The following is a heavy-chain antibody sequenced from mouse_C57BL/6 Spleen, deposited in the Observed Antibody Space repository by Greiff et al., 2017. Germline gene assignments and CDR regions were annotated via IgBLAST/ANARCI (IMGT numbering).Heavy chain of an antibody. D-gene: IGHD3-2*02. CDR3: ATAQASSPFDY. Sequence: QVQLQQSGAELVKPGASVKISCKASGYTFTDYYINWVKQRPGQGLEWIGKIGPGSGSTYYNEKLKGKATLTADKSSSTAYMQLSSLTSEDSAVYFCATAQASSPFDYWGQGTTLTVSS. J-gene: IGHJ2*01. CDR2: IGPGSGST. V-gene: IGHV1-77*01. CDR1: GYTFTDYY.